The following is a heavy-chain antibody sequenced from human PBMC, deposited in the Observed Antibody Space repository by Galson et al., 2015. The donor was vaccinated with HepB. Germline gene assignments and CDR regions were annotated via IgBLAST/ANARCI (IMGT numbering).Heavy chain of an antibody. J-gene: IGHJ5*02. CDR2: IWYDGSNK. D-gene: IGHD2-2*01. Sequence: SLRLSCAASGFTFSSYGMHWVRQAPGKGLEWVAVIWYDGSNKYYADSVKGRFTISRDNSKNTLYLQMNSLRAEDTAVYYCARDRAAMGWFDPWGQGTLVTVSS. CDR3: ARDRAAMGWFDP. CDR1: GFTFSSYG. V-gene: IGHV3-33*01.